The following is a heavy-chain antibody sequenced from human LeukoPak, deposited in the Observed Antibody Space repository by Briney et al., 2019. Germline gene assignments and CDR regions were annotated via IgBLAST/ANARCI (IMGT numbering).Heavy chain of an antibody. Sequence: ASVKVSCKASGYTFTGYYMHWVRQAIGQGLEWMGWMNPNSGNTGYAQKFQGRVSMTRDTSISTAYMELSSLRSEDTAVYYCARGPVEAVFGVSTEDWGQGTTVTVSS. CDR1: GYTFTGYY. CDR3: ARGPVEAVFGVSTED. J-gene: IGHJ6*02. V-gene: IGHV1-8*02. D-gene: IGHD3-10*02. CDR2: MNPNSGNT.